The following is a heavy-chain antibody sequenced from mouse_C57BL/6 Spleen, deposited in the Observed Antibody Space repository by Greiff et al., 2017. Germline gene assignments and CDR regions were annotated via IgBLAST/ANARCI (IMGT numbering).Heavy chain of an antibody. J-gene: IGHJ1*03. CDR2: IYPRDGST. V-gene: IGHV1-85*01. D-gene: IGHD3-3*01. CDR1: GYTFTSYD. Sequence: LEESGPELVKPGASVKLSCKASGYTFTSYDINWVKQRPGQGLEWIGWIYPRDGSTKYNEKFKGKATLTVDTSSSTAYMELHSLTSEDSAVYFCARKTREGYFDVWGTGTTVTVSS. CDR3: ARKTREGYFDV.